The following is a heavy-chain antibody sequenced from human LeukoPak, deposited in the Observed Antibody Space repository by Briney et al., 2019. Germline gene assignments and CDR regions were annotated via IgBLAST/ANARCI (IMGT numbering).Heavy chain of an antibody. V-gene: IGHV4-39*01. CDR1: GGSISSGDYY. CDR3: ARSDYGGNSWFDF. J-gene: IGHJ4*02. CDR2: IYYSGST. Sequence: SQTLSLTCTVSGGSISSGDYYWGWIRQPPGKGLEWIGSIYYSGSTYYNPSLKSRVTISVDTSKNQFSLKLTSVTAADTAVYYCARSDYGGNSWFDFWGQGTLVTVSS. D-gene: IGHD4-23*01.